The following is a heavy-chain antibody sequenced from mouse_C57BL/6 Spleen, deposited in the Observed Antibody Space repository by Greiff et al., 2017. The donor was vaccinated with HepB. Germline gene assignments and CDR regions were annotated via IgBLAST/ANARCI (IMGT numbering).Heavy chain of an antibody. V-gene: IGHV1-52*01. J-gene: IGHJ1*03. CDR3: ARQNGNYGWYFDV. CDR1: GYTFTSYW. CDR2: IDPSDSET. D-gene: IGHD2-1*01. Sequence: QVQLQQPGAELVRPGSSVKLSCKASGYTFTSYWMHWVKQRPIQGLEWIGNIDPSDSETHYNQKFKDKSTLTVDNSSSTVYMQLSSLTSEDSAVYYYARQNGNYGWYFDVWGTGTTVTVSS.